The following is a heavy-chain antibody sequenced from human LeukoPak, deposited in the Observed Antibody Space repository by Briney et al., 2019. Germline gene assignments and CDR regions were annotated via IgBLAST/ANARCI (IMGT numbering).Heavy chain of an antibody. CDR3: AREIGGILVFDY. V-gene: IGHV1-18*01. D-gene: IGHD5-18*01. J-gene: IGHJ4*02. Sequence: ASVKVSCKASGYTFTSYGISWVRQAPGQGLEWMGWISAYNGNTNYAQKLQGRVTMTTDTSISTAYMELSRLRSDDTAVYYCAREIGGILVFDYWGQGTLVTVSS. CDR2: ISAYNGNT. CDR1: GYTFTSYG.